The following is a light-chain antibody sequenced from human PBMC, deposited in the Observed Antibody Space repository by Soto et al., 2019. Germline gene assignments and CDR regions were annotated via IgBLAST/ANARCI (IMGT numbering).Light chain of an antibody. J-gene: IGLJ2*01. CDR1: GSSIGTNT. V-gene: IGLV1-44*01. CDR2: GDN. Sequence: QSVQTQPPSASGTPGQRVTISCSGSGSSIGTNTVNWYRQLPGTAPKLLIYGDNQRPSGVPDRFSGSKSGTSASLAISGLQSEDEAEYYCAAWDGSLNNVLFGGGTKLTVL. CDR3: AAWDGSLNNVL.